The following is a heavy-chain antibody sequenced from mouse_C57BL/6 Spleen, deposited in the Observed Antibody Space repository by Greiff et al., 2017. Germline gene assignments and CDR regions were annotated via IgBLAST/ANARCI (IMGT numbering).Heavy chain of an antibody. Sequence: VQLQQPGAELVKPGASVKLSCKASGYTFTSYWMQWVKQRPGQGLEWLGEIDPSDSYTNYNQKFKGKATLTVDTSSSTAYMQLSSLTSEDSAVYYCARGRYFDYWGQGTTLTVSS. CDR1: GYTFTSYW. J-gene: IGHJ2*01. CDR2: IDPSDSYT. V-gene: IGHV1-50*01. CDR3: ARGRYFDY.